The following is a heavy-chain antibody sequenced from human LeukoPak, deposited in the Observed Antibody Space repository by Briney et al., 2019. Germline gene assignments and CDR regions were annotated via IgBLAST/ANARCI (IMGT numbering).Heavy chain of an antibody. CDR1: GGSISSSSYY. Sequence: SETLSLTCTVSGGSISSSSYYWGWIRQPPGKGLEWIGSIYYSGSTYYNPSLKSRVTISVDTSKNQFSLKLSSVTAADTALYYCAREGRALGIPDYWGQGTLVTVSS. CDR3: AREGRALGIPDY. D-gene: IGHD2-21*01. J-gene: IGHJ4*02. V-gene: IGHV4-39*07. CDR2: IYYSGST.